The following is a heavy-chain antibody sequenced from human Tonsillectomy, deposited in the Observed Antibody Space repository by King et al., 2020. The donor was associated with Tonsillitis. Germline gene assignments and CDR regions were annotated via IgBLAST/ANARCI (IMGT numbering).Heavy chain of an antibody. CDR3: ARARAIHLGMDV. D-gene: IGHD3-3*01. CDR1: GGSMSRYY. V-gene: IGHV4-59*01. Sequence: QLQESGPGLVKPSETLSLTCTVSGGSMSRYYWTWIRQPPGKGLDWIGYIYYSGSTNYNPSLRIRVTVSVDTSKNQLSLRLNSVTAADTAVYYCARARAIHLGMDVWGQGTTVTVSS. J-gene: IGHJ6*02. CDR2: IYYSGST.